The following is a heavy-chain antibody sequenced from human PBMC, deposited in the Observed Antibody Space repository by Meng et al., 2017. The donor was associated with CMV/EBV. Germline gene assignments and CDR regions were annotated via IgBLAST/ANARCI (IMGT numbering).Heavy chain of an antibody. CDR1: GLPFRCSR. Sequence: GLPFRCSRRGWVRQSPGKGLEWVSSITSSSNYIYYADSVKGRFTISRDNAKNAVYLQMNSLRAEDTGVYYCARGEYYYESSGTDYWGQGTLVTVSS. D-gene: IGHD3-22*01. CDR3: ARGEYYYESSGTDY. CDR2: ITSSSNYI. V-gene: IGHV3-21*01. J-gene: IGHJ4*02.